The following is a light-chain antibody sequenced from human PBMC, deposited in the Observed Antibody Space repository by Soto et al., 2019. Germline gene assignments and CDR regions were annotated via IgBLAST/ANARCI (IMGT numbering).Light chain of an antibody. J-gene: IGLJ2*01. CDR2: EVS. V-gene: IGLV2-8*01. Sequence: QSALTQHHSASGSPGQSVTISCTGTSSDIGRYNYVSWYQQHPGKAPKLMIYEVSKRPSGVPDRFSGSKSGNTASLTVSGLQAEYEAAYYCSSYAGSNNLVFGGGTQMTVL. CDR1: SSDIGRYNY. CDR3: SSYAGSNNLV.